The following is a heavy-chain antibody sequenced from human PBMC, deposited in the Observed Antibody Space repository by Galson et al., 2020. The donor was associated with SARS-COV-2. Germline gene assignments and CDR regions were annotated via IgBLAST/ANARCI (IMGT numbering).Heavy chain of an antibody. D-gene: IGHD6-13*01. J-gene: IGHJ6*02. CDR1: EFTFSRYA. CDR3: AKDRGYGTSEYYYYSMDV. V-gene: IGHV3-23*01. Sequence: GGSLRLSCAASEFTFSRYAMSWVRQAPGKGLEWVSAISGSGSRTYYADSVKGRFTISRDNSKNTLYLQMNSLRAEDTAVYYCAKDRGYGTSEYYYYSMDVWGQGTTVTVS. CDR2: ISGSGSRT.